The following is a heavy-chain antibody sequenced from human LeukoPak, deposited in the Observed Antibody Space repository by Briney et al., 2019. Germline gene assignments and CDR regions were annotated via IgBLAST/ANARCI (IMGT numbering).Heavy chain of an antibody. CDR2: VKPNSGGT. Sequence: ASVKVCCKASGYTRTGYYMLWVRQAPGQGLECMGRVKPNSGGTNYAQKSQGRATMTRDTSISTAYMELSRLRSDDTAVYYCARGDPGYCSSTSCYLHYYGMDVWGQGTTVTVSS. J-gene: IGHJ6*02. V-gene: IGHV1-2*06. CDR3: ARGDPGYCSSTSCYLHYYGMDV. D-gene: IGHD2-2*01. CDR1: GYTRTGYY.